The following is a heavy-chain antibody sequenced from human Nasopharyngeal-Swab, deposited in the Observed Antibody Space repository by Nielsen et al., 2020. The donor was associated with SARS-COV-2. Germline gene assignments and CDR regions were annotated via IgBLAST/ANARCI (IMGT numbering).Heavy chain of an antibody. J-gene: IGHJ6*02. CDR2: ISGDSDST. CDR3: AKDRDSGDDSDDYYHYYGMDV. V-gene: IGHV3-23*01. CDR1: GFTFRSYA. D-gene: IGHD5-12*01. Sequence: GESLKISCAASGFTFRSYAISWVRQAPGKGLEWVSVISGDSDSTYYTDSVRGRFTISRDNSKNTLNLQMNNLRAEDTAIYYCAKDRDSGDDSDDYYHYYGMDVWGQGTTVTVFS.